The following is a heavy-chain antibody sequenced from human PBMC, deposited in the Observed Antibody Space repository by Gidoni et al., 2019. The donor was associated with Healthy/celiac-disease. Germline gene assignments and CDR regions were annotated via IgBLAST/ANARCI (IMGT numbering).Heavy chain of an antibody. J-gene: IGHJ4*02. CDR2: INPNSGGT. CDR3: ARGRKPGVGTYYFDY. Sequence: VRQAPGQGLEWMGRINPNSGGTNYAQKFQGRVTMTRDTSISTAYRERSRLRSDDTAVYYCARGRKPGVGTYYFDYWGQGTLVTVSS. V-gene: IGHV1-2*06. D-gene: IGHD2-21*02.